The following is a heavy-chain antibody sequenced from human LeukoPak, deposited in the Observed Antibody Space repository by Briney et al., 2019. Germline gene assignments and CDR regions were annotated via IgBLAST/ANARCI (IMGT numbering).Heavy chain of an antibody. CDR2: IYYSGST. Sequence: SETLSLTCIVSGGSISSGGYYWSWIRQHPGKGLEWIGYIYYSGSTYYNPSLKSRVTISVDTSKNQFSLKLSSVTAADTAVYYCARYRTVITSRNAFDIWGQGTMVTVSS. D-gene: IGHD4-23*01. CDR3: ARYRTVITSRNAFDI. V-gene: IGHV4-31*03. J-gene: IGHJ3*02. CDR1: GGSISSGGYY.